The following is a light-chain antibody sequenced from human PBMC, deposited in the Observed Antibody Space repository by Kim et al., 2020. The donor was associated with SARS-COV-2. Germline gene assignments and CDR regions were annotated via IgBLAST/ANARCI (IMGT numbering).Light chain of an antibody. CDR1: QSVSSSY. CDR3: QQYGSSPRT. CDR2: GAS. J-gene: IGKJ1*01. Sequence: SPGERATLSCRASQSVSSSYLAWYQHKPGQAPRLLIYGASNRATGIPERFSGSGSGTDFTLTISRLEPEDFAVYYCQQYGSSPRTFGQGTKVEIK. V-gene: IGKV3-20*01.